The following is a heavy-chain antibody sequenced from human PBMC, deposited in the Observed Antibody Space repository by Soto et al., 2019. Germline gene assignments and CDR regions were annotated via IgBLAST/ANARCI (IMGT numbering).Heavy chain of an antibody. Sequence: PGESLKISCKGSGYSFTSYWISWVRQMPGKGLEWMGRIDPSDSYTNYSPSFQGHVTISADKSISTAYLQWSSLKASDTATYYCARRGPPLYYYYGMDVWGQGTTVTVSS. CDR1: GYSFTSYW. V-gene: IGHV5-10-1*01. CDR2: IDPSDSYT. CDR3: ARRGPPLYYYYGMDV. J-gene: IGHJ6*02.